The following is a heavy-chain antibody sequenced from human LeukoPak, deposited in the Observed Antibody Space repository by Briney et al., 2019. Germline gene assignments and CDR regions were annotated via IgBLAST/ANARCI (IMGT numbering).Heavy chain of an antibody. CDR2: IKKDGSEI. Sequence: GGSLRLSCAASGFTFSTYWMTWVRQAPGKALEWVASIKKDGSEIYYLDSVKGRFIVSRDNAQNSLTLQMNSLRAGDTAVYYCARARVNLDYWGQGTLVTVSS. CDR3: ARARVNLDY. CDR1: GFTFSTYW. V-gene: IGHV3-7*05. D-gene: IGHD1-14*01. J-gene: IGHJ4*02.